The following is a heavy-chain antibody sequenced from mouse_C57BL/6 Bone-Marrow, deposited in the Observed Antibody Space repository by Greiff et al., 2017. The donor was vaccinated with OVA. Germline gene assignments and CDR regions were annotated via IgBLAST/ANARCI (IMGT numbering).Heavy chain of an antibody. CDR2: ISSGSSTI. J-gene: IGHJ2*01. D-gene: IGHD1-1*01. V-gene: IGHV5-17*01. CDR1: GFTFSDYG. Sequence: DVHLVESGGGLVKPGGSLKLSCAASGFTFSDYGMHWVRQAPETGLEWVAYISSGSSTIYYADTVKGRFTISRYNAKNTLFLQMASLRSEDTAMYYCARPAAVVANYFDYWGQGTTLTVSS. CDR3: ARPAAVVANYFDY.